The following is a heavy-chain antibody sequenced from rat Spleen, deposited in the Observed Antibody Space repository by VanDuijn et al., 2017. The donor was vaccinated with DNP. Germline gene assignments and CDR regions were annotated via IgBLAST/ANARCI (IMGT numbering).Heavy chain of an antibody. CDR1: GFTFSDYG. V-gene: IGHV5-20*01. CDR2: ISYDGGST. D-gene: IGHD1-7*01. Sequence: EVQLVESGGGLVQPGRSLKLSCAASGFTFSDYGMAWVRQAPTKGLEWVAYISYDGGSTYYGDSVKGRFTISRDNAKSTLYLQMDSLRSEDTATYYCTTHDWGSWGQGVMVTVSS. J-gene: IGHJ2*01. CDR3: TTHDWGS.